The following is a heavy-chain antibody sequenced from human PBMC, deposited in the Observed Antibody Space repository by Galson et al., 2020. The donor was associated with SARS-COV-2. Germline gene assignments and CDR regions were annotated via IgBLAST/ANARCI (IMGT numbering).Heavy chain of an antibody. CDR2: ISGSGTTI. Sequence: GGSLRLSCGASGFTFSDYYMSWIRQAPGKGLECVSYISGSGTTIYYADSVRGRFTISRDNAKKSVYLQMSSLRAEDTAVYFCARARYHSGSYSLVYWGQGTLVTVSS. D-gene: IGHD1-26*01. V-gene: IGHV3-11*01. CDR3: ARARYHSGSYSLVY. J-gene: IGHJ4*02. CDR1: GFTFSDYY.